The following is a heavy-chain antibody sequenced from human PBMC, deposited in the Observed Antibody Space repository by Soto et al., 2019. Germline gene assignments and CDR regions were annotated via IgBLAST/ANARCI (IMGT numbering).Heavy chain of an antibody. CDR3: ARDNEQWLVSYYFDY. CDR2: IKSKTDGGTT. D-gene: IGHD6-19*01. V-gene: IGHV3-15*01. J-gene: IGHJ4*02. Sequence: PGGSLRLSCAASGFTFSNAWMSWVRQAPGKGLEWVGRIKSKTDGGTTDYAAPVKGRFTISRDDSKNTLYLQMNSLRAEDTAVYYCARDNEQWLVSYYFDYWGQGTLVTVSS. CDR1: GFTFSNAW.